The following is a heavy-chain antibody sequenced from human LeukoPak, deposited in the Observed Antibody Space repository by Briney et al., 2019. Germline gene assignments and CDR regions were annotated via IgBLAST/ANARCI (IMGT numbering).Heavy chain of an antibody. J-gene: IGHJ4*02. CDR2: INPNSGGT. CDR1: GYTFTGYY. D-gene: IGHD1-7*01. V-gene: IGHV1-2*02. CDR3: ARDLYSNWTYGPILH. Sequence: ASVKVSCKASGYTFTGYYMHWVRQDPGEGLEWMGWINPNSGGTHYAQKFQGRVTMTRDTSISTAYMELSRLRSDDTAVYYCARDLYSNWTYGPILHWGQGTLVTVSS.